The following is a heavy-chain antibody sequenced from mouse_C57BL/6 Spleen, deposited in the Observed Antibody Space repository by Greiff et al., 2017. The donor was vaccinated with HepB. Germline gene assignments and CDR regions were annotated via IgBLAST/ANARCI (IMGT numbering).Heavy chain of an antibody. CDR1: GFTFSDYG. CDR3: ARAWALDY. J-gene: IGHJ2*01. Sequence: EVQLVESGGGLVKPGGSLKLSCAASGFTFSDYGMHWVRQAPEKGLEWVAYISSGSSTIYYADTVKGRITISRDNAKNTLFLQMASLRSEDNAMYYCARAWALDYWGQGTTLTVSS. D-gene: IGHD3-1*01. V-gene: IGHV5-17*01. CDR2: ISSGSSTI.